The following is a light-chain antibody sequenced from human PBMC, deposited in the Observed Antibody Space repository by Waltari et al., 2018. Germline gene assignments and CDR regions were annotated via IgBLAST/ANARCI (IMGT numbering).Light chain of an antibody. V-gene: IGKV1-39*01. CDR3: QQSYTAPRYS. J-gene: IGKJ2*03. CDR2: GAS. CDR1: DCISKY. Sequence: DIQLTQSPSSLAASVGDRVTITCRASDCISKYVNWYQQKPGKAPNLLIYGASTLRSGVPSRFSGGGSGTEFTLTINTLQSEDSAVYYCQQSYTAPRYSFGQGTKLEI.